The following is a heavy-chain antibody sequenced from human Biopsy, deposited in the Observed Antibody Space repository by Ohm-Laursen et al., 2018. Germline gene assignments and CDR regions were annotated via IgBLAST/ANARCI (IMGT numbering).Heavy chain of an antibody. CDR3: ARDPDWEGRDYGSYFDY. CDR2: ISAYNGHT. CDR1: GYPFITYG. Sequence: ASVKVSCKTSGYPFITYGISWVRQAPGQGLEWMGWISAYNGHTKFARKFQDRVTMTTDTSTTTAYMDLRSLRSDDTAVYYCARDPDWEGRDYGSYFDYWGQGTRVIVSS. J-gene: IGHJ4*02. D-gene: IGHD4-17*01. V-gene: IGHV1-18*01.